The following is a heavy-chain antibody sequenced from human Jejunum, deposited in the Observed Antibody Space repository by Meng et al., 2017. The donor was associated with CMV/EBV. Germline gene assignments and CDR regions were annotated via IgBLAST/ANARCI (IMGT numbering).Heavy chain of an antibody. CDR1: GFTVSSND. Sequence: SCAASGFTVSSNDMSWVRQAPGKGLEWVSIIYTGGSTYYADSVKGRFTISRDNSKNTLYLQMNSLRAEDTAVYYCARGRLTGYFDYWGQGTLVTVSS. CDR3: ARGRLTGYFDY. J-gene: IGHJ4*02. V-gene: IGHV3-66*02. D-gene: IGHD2-8*01. CDR2: IYTGGST.